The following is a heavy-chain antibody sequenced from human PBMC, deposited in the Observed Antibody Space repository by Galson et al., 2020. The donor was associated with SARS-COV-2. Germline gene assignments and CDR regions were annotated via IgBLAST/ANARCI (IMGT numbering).Heavy chain of an antibody. V-gene: IGHV3-30*01. CDR2: ISYDGSNK. Sequence: GGSLKISCAASGFTFSSYAMHWVRQAPGKGLEWVAVISYDGSNKYYADSVKGRFTISRDNSKNTLYLQMNSLRAEDTAVYYCAASLLWFGELFWWGQGTLVTVSS. CDR1: GFTFSSYA. J-gene: IGHJ4*02. CDR3: AASLLWFGELFW. D-gene: IGHD3-10*01.